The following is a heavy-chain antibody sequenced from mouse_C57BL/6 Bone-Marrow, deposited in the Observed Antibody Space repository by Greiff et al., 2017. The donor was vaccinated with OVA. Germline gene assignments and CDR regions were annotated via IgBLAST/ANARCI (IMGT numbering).Heavy chain of an antibody. CDR1: GFTFSDYG. V-gene: IGHV5-15*01. Sequence: VQLKESGGGLVQPGGSLKLSCAASGFTFSDYGMAWVRQAPRKGPEWVAFISNLAYSIYYADTVTGRFTISRENAKNTLYLEMSSLRSEDTAMYYCARRGSSYYAMDYWGQGTSVTVSS. CDR2: ISNLAYSI. CDR3: ARRGSSYYAMDY. J-gene: IGHJ4*01.